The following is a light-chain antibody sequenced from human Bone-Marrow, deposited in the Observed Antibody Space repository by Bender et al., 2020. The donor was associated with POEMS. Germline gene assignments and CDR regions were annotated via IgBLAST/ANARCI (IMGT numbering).Light chain of an antibody. V-gene: IGLV2-11*01. CDR3: CSYAGTYTWV. CDR1: SSDVGGYNY. J-gene: IGLJ3*02. Sequence: QSALTQPASVSGSPGQSVTISCTGTSSDVGGYNYVSWYQQNPGEAPKLILYDVIKRPSGVPDRFSGSKSGNTASLTISGLQPEDEANYYCCSYAGTYTWVFGGGTKLTVL. CDR2: DVI.